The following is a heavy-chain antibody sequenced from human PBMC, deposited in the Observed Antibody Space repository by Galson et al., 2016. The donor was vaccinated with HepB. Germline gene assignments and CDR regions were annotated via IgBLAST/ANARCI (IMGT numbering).Heavy chain of an antibody. D-gene: IGHD6-19*01. J-gene: IGHJ2*01. V-gene: IGHV3-66*01. CDR1: GFTVSRTS. CDR2: IYTGGGA. Sequence: SLRLSCAASGFTVSRTSMSWVRQGPGKGLGWVAVIYTGGGAYYADSVKGKVIISRDNSKNTLYLQMNSLRAEDTAVHYCPSTYGAGWWNFDLWGRGALVTVSS. CDR3: PSTYGAGWWNFDL.